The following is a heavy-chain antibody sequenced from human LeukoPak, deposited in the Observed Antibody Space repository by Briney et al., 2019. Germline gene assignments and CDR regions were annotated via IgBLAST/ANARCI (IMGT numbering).Heavy chain of an antibody. CDR3: ARGYGGNSPDY. V-gene: IGHV1-18*01. Sequence: GASVKVSCKASGYTFTSYGISWVRQAPGQGLEWMGWISAYNGNTDYSQKLQGRVTMTSDTSTSTAYMGLRSLRSDDTAVYYCARGYGGNSPDYWGQGTLVTVSS. J-gene: IGHJ4*02. D-gene: IGHD4-23*01. CDR1: GYTFTSYG. CDR2: ISAYNGNT.